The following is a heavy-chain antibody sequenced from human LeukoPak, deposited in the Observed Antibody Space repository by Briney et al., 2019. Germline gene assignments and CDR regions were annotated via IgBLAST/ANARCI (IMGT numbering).Heavy chain of an antibody. J-gene: IGHJ3*02. CDR3: TTRYCSGGSCAFDI. CDR2: IKSKTDGGTT. CDR1: GFTFSNAW. D-gene: IGHD2-15*01. V-gene: IGHV3-15*01. Sequence: GGSLRLSCAASGFTFSNAWVSWVRQAPGKGLEWVGRIKSKTDGGTTDYAAPVKGRFTISRDDSKNTLYLQMNSLKTEDTAVYYCTTRYCSGGSCAFDIWGQGTMVTVSS.